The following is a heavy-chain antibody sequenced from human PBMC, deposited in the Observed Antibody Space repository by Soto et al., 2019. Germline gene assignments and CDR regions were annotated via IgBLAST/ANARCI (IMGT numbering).Heavy chain of an antibody. D-gene: IGHD1-7*01. Sequence: QVQLQQWGAGLLKPSETLSLTCAVYGGAFSDYYWSWIRQPPGKGLEWIGEIDHIGTTSYNPSLMSRVTISADMSKKQFSLTLTSVTAADTALYYCARDRNLRIWGQGTLVAVSS. CDR1: GGAFSDYY. V-gene: IGHV4-34*01. J-gene: IGHJ4*02. CDR2: IDHIGTT. CDR3: ARDRNLRI.